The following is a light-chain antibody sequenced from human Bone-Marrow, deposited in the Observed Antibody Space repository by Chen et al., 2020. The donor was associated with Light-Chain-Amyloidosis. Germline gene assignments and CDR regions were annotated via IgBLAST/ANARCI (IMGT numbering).Light chain of an antibody. CDR3: QNYNSAPIT. CDR2: AAS. V-gene: IGKV1-27*01. Sequence: DIQMTQSPSSLSASVGDRVTITCRASQGIINYLAWYQQKPGKVPKLLIYAASTLQSGVPSRFSGSGSVTDFTLTISSLQPEDVATYYCQNYNSAPITFGQGTRLEIK. CDR1: QGIINY. J-gene: IGKJ5*01.